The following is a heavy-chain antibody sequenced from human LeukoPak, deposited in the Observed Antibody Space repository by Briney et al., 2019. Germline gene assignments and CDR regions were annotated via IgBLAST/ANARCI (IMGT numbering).Heavy chain of an antibody. D-gene: IGHD1-26*01. V-gene: IGHV3-9*01. J-gene: IGHJ6*02. Sequence: PGGSLRLSCAASGFTFDDYAMHWVRQAPGKGLEWVSGISWNSGSIGYADSVKGRFTISRDNAKNSLYLQMNSLRAEDTAVYYCARDQPLPLLSVYSGSYWDYYYGMDVWGQGTTVTVSS. CDR3: ARDQPLPLLSVYSGSYWDYYYGMDV. CDR1: GFTFDDYA. CDR2: ISWNSGSI.